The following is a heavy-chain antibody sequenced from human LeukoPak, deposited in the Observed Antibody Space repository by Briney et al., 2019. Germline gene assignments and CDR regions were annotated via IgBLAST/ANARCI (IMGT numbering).Heavy chain of an antibody. CDR1: GFSFSSYS. CDR3: ARDVGQFDF. CDR2: ISSSSSYI. V-gene: IGHV3-21*06. Sequence: GGSLRLSCAASGFSFSSYSMNWVRQAPGKGLEWVSSISSSSSYINYADSVKGRFTISRDNAKNSLYLQMDSLRAEDTAVYYCARDVGQFDFWGQGTLVTVSS. D-gene: IGHD2-15*01. J-gene: IGHJ4*02.